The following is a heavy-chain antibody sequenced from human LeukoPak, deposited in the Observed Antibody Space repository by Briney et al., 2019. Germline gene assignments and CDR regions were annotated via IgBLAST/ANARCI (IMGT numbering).Heavy chain of an antibody. D-gene: IGHD3-3*01. Sequence: GGSLRLSCAASGFTFSSYSMNWVRQAPGKGLEWVSSISSSSSYIYYADSVKGRFTIPRDNAKNSLYLQLNSLRAEDTAVYYCARDYDFWSGYLGYWGQGTLVTVSS. CDR3: ARDYDFWSGYLGY. CDR1: GFTFSSYS. CDR2: ISSSSSYI. J-gene: IGHJ4*02. V-gene: IGHV3-21*01.